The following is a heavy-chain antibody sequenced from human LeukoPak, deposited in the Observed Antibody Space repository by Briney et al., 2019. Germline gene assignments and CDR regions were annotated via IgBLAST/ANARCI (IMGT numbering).Heavy chain of an antibody. J-gene: IGHJ1*01. CDR1: GGSFSGYY. Sequence: PSETLSLTCAVYGGSFSGYYWSWIHQPPGKGLEWIGEINHSGSTNYNPSLKSRVTISADTSKNQFSLKLSSVTAADTAVYYCARGKVFADYDIWGQGTLVTVSS. CDR2: INHSGST. CDR3: ARGKVFADYDI. D-gene: IGHD3-9*01. V-gene: IGHV4-34*01.